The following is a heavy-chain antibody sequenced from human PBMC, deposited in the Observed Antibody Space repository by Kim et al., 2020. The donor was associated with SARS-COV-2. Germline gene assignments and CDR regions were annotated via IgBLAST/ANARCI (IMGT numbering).Heavy chain of an antibody. J-gene: IGHJ4*02. Sequence: SVKGRFTISRDNSKNTLYLQMNSLRAEDTAVYYCAKDTAMVTLNSNYFDYWGQGTLVTVSS. D-gene: IGHD5-18*01. V-gene: IGHV3-30*02. CDR3: AKDTAMVTLNSNYFDY.